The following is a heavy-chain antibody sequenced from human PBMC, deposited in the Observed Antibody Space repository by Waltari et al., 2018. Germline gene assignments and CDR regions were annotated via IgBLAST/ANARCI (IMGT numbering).Heavy chain of an antibody. D-gene: IGHD2-15*01. J-gene: IGHJ4*02. V-gene: IGHV3-7*01. CDR1: GFRFSVYW. CDR2: MNPDGSEK. CDR3: VRTGYGGNALDY. Sequence: EVQLVESGGGSVQPGGSLRLSCAGSGFRFSVYWMNWVRQAPGNGLEWVANMNPDGSEKQYVDSVKGRFPISRDNAKNSLYLQMNSLRAEDTAVYYCVRTGYGGNALDYWGQGTLVTVSS.